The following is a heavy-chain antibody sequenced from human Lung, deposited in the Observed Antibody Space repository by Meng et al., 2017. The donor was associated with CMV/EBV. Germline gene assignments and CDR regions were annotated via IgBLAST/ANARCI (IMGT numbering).Heavy chain of an antibody. CDR2: ISSSGSTI. D-gene: IGHD2-21*01. CDR1: GFTFSDYN. V-gene: IGHV3-11*01. J-gene: IGHJ6*02. CDR3: ARVFSIPYGMDV. Sequence: SXKISCAASGFTFSDYNMSWIRQAPGKGLEWVSYISSSGSTIYYADSVKGRFTISRDNAKNSLYLQMNSLRAEDTAVYYCARVFSIPYGMDVWGQGTTVTVSS.